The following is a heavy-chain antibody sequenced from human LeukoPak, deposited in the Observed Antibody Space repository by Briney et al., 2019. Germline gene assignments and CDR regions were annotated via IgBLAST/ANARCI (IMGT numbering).Heavy chain of an antibody. CDR3: ARKPIVVVPAANYYYYYGMDV. D-gene: IGHD2-2*01. CDR2: IFSNDEK. J-gene: IGHJ6*02. CDR1: GGSISSYYW. Sequence: ETLPLTCTVSGGSISSYYWSWIRQPPGKALEWLAHIFSNDEKSYSTSLKSRLTISKDTSKSQVVLTMTNMDPVDTATYYCARKPIVVVPAANYYYYYGMDVWGQGTTVTVSS. V-gene: IGHV2-26*01.